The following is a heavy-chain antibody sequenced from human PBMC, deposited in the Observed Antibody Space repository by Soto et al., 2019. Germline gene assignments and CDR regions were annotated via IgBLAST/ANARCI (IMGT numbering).Heavy chain of an antibody. CDR2: INHTGSS. Sequence: SETLSLTCAVYGAPFSGYYWTWIRQPPGKGLEWIGEINHTGSSKYNPSLKSRVTISLDTSKNQFSLSLRSVTAADTAVYYCARGREIFGAVTPFEYWGQGTQVTVSS. V-gene: IGHV4-34*01. CDR1: GAPFSGYY. CDR3: ARGREIFGAVTPFEY. D-gene: IGHD3-3*01. J-gene: IGHJ4*02.